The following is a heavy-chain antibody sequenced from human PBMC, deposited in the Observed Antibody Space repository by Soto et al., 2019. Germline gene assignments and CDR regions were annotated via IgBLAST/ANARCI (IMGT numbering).Heavy chain of an antibody. J-gene: IGHJ4*02. CDR3: ARGILIYYYDSTPFAY. CDR1: GFTFSSYW. D-gene: IGHD3-22*01. V-gene: IGHV3-74*01. CDR2: INSDGSST. Sequence: GGSLRLSCAASGFTFSSYWMHWVRQAPGKGLVWVSRINSDGSSTSYADSVKGRFTISRDNAKNTLYLQMNSLRAEDTAVYYCARGILIYYYDSTPFAYWGQGTLVTVSS.